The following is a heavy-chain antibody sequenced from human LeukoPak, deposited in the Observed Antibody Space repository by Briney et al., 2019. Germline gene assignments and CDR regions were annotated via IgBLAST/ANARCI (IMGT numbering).Heavy chain of an antibody. CDR2: INSDGSST. V-gene: IGHV3-74*01. D-gene: IGHD6-25*01. Sequence: GGSLRLSCAASGFTFSSYWMHWVRQAPGKGLVWVSRINSDGSSTSYADSVKGRFTIPRDNAKNTLYLQMNSLRAEDTAVYYCARGGGSSGGNGMDVWGKGTTVTVSS. CDR3: ARGGGSSGGNGMDV. CDR1: GFTFSSYW. J-gene: IGHJ6*04.